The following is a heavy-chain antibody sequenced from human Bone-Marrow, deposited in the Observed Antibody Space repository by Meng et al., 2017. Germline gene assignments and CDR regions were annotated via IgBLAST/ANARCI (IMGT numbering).Heavy chain of an antibody. CDR3: QWLSTHPPDQ. D-gene: IGHD3-22*01. CDR1: GFTFSNAW. V-gene: IGHV3-15*01. CDR2: IKGKTDGEIA. Sequence: LESGGGLVEPVGSLRLSCEGSGFTFSNAWMSGVRQATGKGLERVGRIKGKTDGEIADYAAPVKGRFTISRDDTQNTLYLQMNSLKTEDTGVYYCQWLSTHPPDQWGQGTLVTVSS. J-gene: IGHJ4*01.